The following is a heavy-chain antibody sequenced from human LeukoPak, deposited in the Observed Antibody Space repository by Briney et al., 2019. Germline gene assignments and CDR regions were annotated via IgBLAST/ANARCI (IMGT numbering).Heavy chain of an antibody. CDR2: IYNDGST. CDR3: ARAGHYYFGS. D-gene: IGHD3-10*01. J-gene: IGHJ4*02. Sequence: GGSLRLSCAASGFTFSSYWMSWVRQAPGKGLEWVSVIYNDGSTYYADSVKGRFTISRDNSKNTLYLQMDSLRAEDTALYYCARAGHYYFGSWGQGTLVTVSS. CDR1: GFTFSSYW. V-gene: IGHV3-66*01.